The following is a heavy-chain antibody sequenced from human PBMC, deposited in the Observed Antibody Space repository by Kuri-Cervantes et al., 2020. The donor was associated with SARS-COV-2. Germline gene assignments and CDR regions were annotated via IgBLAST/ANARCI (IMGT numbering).Heavy chain of an antibody. J-gene: IGHJ4*02. CDR2: ISGRGDST. CDR1: GFTFTSHA. V-gene: IGHV3-23*01. CDR3: ARDSRISGDY. Sequence: GGSLRLSCAASGFTFTSHAMSWVRQAPGKGLDWVSAISGRGDSTYYADSVKSRFTISRDNSKNTLYLQMNSLRAKDTAVYYCARDSRISGDYWGQGTLVTVSS. D-gene: IGHD2-15*01.